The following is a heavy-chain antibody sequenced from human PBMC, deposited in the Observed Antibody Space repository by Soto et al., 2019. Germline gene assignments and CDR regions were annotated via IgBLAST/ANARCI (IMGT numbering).Heavy chain of an antibody. CDR3: AKTANRWFMAFEI. CDR1: GFTFSSYA. Sequence: EVQLLESGGGLVQPGGSLRLSCAASGFTFSSYAMSWVRQAPGKGLEWVSAISGSGGTTYYADSVKGRFTFSKDNSKNTLYQQMNSLRAEETAVYYCAKTANRWFMAFEIWGQGTMVTVSS. CDR2: ISGSGGTT. V-gene: IGHV3-23*01. D-gene: IGHD3-10*01. J-gene: IGHJ3*02.